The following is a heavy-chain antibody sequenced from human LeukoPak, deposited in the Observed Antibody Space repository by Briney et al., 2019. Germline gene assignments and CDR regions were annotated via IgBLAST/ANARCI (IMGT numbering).Heavy chain of an antibody. CDR3: ARVAGRDYDDAFDI. D-gene: IGHD3-22*01. Sequence: GGSLRLSCAASGFTFSSYSMNWVRQAPGKGLEWVPSISSSSSYIYYADSVKGRFTISRDNAKNSLYLQMNSLRAEDTAVYYCARVAGRDYDDAFDIWGQGTMVTVSS. V-gene: IGHV3-21*01. J-gene: IGHJ3*02. CDR1: GFTFSSYS. CDR2: ISSSSSYI.